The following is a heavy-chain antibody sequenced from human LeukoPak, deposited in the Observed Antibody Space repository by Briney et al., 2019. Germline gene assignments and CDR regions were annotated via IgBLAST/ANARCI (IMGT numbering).Heavy chain of an antibody. J-gene: IGHJ4*02. CDR2: ISSSSTYT. Sequence: PGGSLRLSCAASGFTFSDYYMTWIRQAPGKGLEWVSYISSSSTYTSYADSVKGRFTISRDNAENSLYLQMNSLRAEDTAVYYCATGVHGTQPYYFDYWGQGTLVTVSS. CDR3: ATGVHGTQPYYFDY. V-gene: IGHV3-11*05. D-gene: IGHD1-1*01. CDR1: GFTFSDYY.